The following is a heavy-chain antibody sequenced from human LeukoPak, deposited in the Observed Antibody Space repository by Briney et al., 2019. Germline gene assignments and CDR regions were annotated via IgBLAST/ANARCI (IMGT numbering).Heavy chain of an antibody. CDR2: IDPSDSYT. J-gene: IGHJ5*02. D-gene: IGHD6-13*01. CDR3: ARLSRPGSWFEDWSDP. V-gene: IGHV5-10-1*01. Sequence: GESLKISCKGSGYSFTSYWISWVRQMPGKGLEWMGRIDPSDSYTNYSSSFQGHVTISADKSISTAYLQWSSLKASDTAMYYCARLSRPGSWFEDWSDPWGQGTLVTVSS. CDR1: GYSFTSYW.